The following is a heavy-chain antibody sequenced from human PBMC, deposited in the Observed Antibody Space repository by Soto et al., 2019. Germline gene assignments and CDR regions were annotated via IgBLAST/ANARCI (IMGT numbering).Heavy chain of an antibody. V-gene: IGHV3-13*01. CDR3: AKSPHSASGYYYMDV. D-gene: IGHD3-10*01. CDR1: GFTLTTYD. CDR2: LSYAGDT. Sequence: GGSLSLSCAASGFTLTTYDMHWVRQATGKGLEWVATLSYAGDTYYPGSVKGRFTVSRESAKSSLYLQMNSLTAGDTAVYYCAKSPHSASGYYYMDVWGKGTTVTVSS. J-gene: IGHJ6*03.